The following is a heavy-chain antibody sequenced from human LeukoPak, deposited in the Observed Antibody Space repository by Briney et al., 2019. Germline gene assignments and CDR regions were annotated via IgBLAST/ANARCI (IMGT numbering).Heavy chain of an antibody. CDR3: ASDILTGFDAFDI. CDR2: ISSSSSYI. CDR1: GFTFSSYS. Sequence: AGGSLRLSCAAYGFTFSSYSMSWVRQAPGKGLEWVSSISSSSSYIYYADSVKGRFTISRDNAKNSLYLQMNSLRAEDAAVYYCASDILTGFDAFDIWGQGTMATVSS. V-gene: IGHV3-21*01. J-gene: IGHJ3*02. D-gene: IGHD3-9*01.